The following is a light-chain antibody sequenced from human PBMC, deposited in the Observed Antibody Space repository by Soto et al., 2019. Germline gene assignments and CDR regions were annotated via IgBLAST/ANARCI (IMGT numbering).Light chain of an antibody. CDR2: DAS. CDR1: QSISSW. J-gene: IGKJ2*01. CDR3: QQSNSYPYT. Sequence: DIQMTQSPSTLSASVGDRVTITCRASQSISSWLAWYQQKPGKAPKLLIYDASSLESGVPSRFSGSGSGTDCTLTISSLQPDDFAAYYCQQSNSYPYTFGQGTKLEIK. V-gene: IGKV1-5*01.